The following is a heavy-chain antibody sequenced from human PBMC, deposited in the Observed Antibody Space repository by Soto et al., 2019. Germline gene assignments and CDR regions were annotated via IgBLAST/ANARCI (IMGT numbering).Heavy chain of an antibody. J-gene: IGHJ4*02. CDR3: AKDIQALLVPNYYFDY. CDR1: GFTFRKYG. D-gene: IGHD2-15*01. CDR2: ISYEGSRK. Sequence: VGSLRLSCVGSGFTFRKYGMHWVRQAPGKGLEWVAVISYEGSRKFYTDSVRGRFTISRDDSKNTVYLQMNSLRPDDTALYYCAKDIQALLVPNYYFDYWGQGALVTVSS. V-gene: IGHV3-30*18.